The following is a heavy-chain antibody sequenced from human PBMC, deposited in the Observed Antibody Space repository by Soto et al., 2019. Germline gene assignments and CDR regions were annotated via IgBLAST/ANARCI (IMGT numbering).Heavy chain of an antibody. CDR2: ISAYNGNT. V-gene: IGHV1-18*01. CDR3: ARAYYYGSGNPPGYYYYYGMDV. Sequence: ASVKVSCKASGYTFTSYGISWVRQAPGQGLEWMGWISAYNGNTNYAQKLQGRVTMTTDTSTSTAYMELRSLRSDDTAVYYCARAYYYGSGNPPGYYYYYGMDVWGQGTTVTVSS. D-gene: IGHD3-10*01. J-gene: IGHJ6*02. CDR1: GYTFTSYG.